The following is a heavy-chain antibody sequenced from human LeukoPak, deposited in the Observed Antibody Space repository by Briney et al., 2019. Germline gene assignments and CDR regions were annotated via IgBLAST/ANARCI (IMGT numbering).Heavy chain of an antibody. CDR3: ARGRYYFDY. CDR2: IYYSGST. Sequence: SETLSLTCTVSGGSVSSGSYYRSWIRQPPGKGLEWIGYIYYSGSTNCNPSLKSRVTISVDTSKNQFSLNLSSVTAADTAVYYCARGRYYFDYWGQGTLVTVSS. D-gene: IGHD3-3*01. CDR1: GGSVSSGSYY. V-gene: IGHV4-61*01. J-gene: IGHJ4*02.